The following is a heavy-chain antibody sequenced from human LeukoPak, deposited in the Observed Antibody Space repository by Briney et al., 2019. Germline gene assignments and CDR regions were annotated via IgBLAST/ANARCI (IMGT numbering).Heavy chain of an antibody. CDR2: ISGSGGST. J-gene: IGHJ4*02. CDR3: AKAPVVVPAAIDY. D-gene: IGHD2-2*02. V-gene: IGHV3-23*01. CDR1: GFTFSSYA. Sequence: GGSLRLSCAASGFTFSSYAMSWVRQAPGKGLEWISAISGSGGSTYYADSVKGRFTISRDNSKNTLYLQMNSLRAEDTAVYYCAKAPVVVPAAIDYWGQGTLVTVSS.